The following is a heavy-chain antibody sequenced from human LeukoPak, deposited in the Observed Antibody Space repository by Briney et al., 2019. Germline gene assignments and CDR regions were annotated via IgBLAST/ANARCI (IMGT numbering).Heavy chain of an antibody. CDR3: ARGNFDILTGYYIDYFDY. Sequence: SVKVSCKASGGTFSSYAISWVAQAPGQGLEWMGGIIPIFGTANYAQKFQGRVTITADESTSTAYMELSSLRSEDTAVYYCARGNFDILTGYYIDYFDYWGQGTLVTVSS. CDR2: IIPIFGTA. CDR1: GGTFSSYA. J-gene: IGHJ4*02. D-gene: IGHD3-9*01. V-gene: IGHV1-69*13.